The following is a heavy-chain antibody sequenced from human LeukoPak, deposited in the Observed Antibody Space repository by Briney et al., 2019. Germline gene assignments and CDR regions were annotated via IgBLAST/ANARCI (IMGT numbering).Heavy chain of an antibody. V-gene: IGHV1-69*05. Sequence: SVKVSCKASGGTFSSYAISWVRQAPGQGLEWMGRIIPIFGTANYAQKFQSRVTITTDESTSTAYMELSSLRSEDTAVYYCARYCSGGSCYDAFDIWGQGTMVTVSS. J-gene: IGHJ3*02. D-gene: IGHD2-15*01. CDR2: IIPIFGTA. CDR1: GGTFSSYA. CDR3: ARYCSGGSCYDAFDI.